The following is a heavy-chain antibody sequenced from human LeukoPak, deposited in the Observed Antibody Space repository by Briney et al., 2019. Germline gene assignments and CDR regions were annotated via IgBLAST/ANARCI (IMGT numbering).Heavy chain of an antibody. V-gene: IGHV4-59*10. Sequence: PSETLSLTCAVYGASFSGHYWSWIRQPAGKGLEWIGHIYTSGSTTYNPSLKSRVTISVDTSKNQFSLKLSSVTAADTAVYYCARGGDYYDIFPFGYWGQGTLVTVSS. CDR3: ARGGDYYDIFPFGY. D-gene: IGHD3-22*01. CDR1: GASFSGHY. CDR2: IYTSGST. J-gene: IGHJ4*02.